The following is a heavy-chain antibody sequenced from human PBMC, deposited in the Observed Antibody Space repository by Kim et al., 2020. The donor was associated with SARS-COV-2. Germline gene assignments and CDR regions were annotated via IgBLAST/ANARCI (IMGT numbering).Heavy chain of an antibody. V-gene: IGHV3-33*01. D-gene: IGHD3-10*01. CDR3: ASGLPYYYGSGGSFYGVLI. CDR2: IWYDGSNK. J-gene: IGHJ4*02. CDR1: GFTFSSYG. Sequence: GGSLRLSCAASGFTFSSYGMHWVRQAPGKGLEWVAVIWYDGSNKYYADSVKGRFTISRDNSKNTLYLQMNSLRAEDTAVYYCASGLPYYYGSGGSFYGVLICGQGALGSVSS.